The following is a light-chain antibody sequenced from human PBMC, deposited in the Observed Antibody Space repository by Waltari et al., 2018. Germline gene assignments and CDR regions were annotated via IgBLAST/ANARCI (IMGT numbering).Light chain of an antibody. CDR2: WAS. J-gene: IGKJ1*01. CDR3: QQYYSTPQT. Sequence: DIVMTQSPDSLAVSLGERATINCKSSQSILFRSTNKNYLAWYQQKSGQPPKLLIYWASTRESVVPDRFSGSGSGTDFTLTISRLQAEDVAVYYCQQYYSTPQTFGQGTKVEMK. V-gene: IGKV4-1*01. CDR1: QSILFRSTNKNY.